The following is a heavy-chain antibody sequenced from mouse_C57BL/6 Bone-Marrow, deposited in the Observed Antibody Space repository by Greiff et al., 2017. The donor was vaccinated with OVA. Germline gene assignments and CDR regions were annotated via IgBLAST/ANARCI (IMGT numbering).Heavy chain of an antibody. CDR3: ARTFLYYYGSSPFAY. CDR1: GYAFTNYL. Sequence: VQLQQSGAELVWPGTSVKVSCKASGYAFTNYLIEWVKQRPGQGLEWIGVINPGSGGTNYNEKFKGKATLTADKSSSTAYMQLSSLTSEDSAVYFCARTFLYYYGSSPFAYWGQGTLVTVSA. V-gene: IGHV1-54*01. J-gene: IGHJ3*01. CDR2: INPGSGGT. D-gene: IGHD1-1*01.